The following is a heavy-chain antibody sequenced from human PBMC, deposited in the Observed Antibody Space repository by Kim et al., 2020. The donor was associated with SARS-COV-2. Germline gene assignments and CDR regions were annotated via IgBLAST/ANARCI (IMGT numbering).Heavy chain of an antibody. V-gene: IGHV4-34*01. J-gene: IGHJ3*02. CDR1: GGSFSGYY. CDR2: INHSGRT. D-gene: IGHD6-6*01. Sequence: SETLSLTCAVYGGSFSGYYWNWIRQAPGKGLEWIGEINHSGRTNYNPSLKSRVTISVDTSKKQFSLKLSSVTAAETAVYYCARGRSISLGRNRRDGFEIWGQGTMVTVSS. CDR3: ARGRSISLGRNRRDGFEI.